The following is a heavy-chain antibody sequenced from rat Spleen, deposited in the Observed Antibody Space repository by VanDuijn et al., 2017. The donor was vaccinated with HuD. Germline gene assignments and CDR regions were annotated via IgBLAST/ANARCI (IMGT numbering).Heavy chain of an antibody. CDR2: ISYDGSRT. D-gene: IGHD1-2*01. CDR1: GFTFSMHY. J-gene: IGHJ1*01. CDR3: VRQVYLRDWYFDF. V-gene: IGHV5-22*01. Sequence: EVQLVESGGGLVQPGRSMKLSCAASGFTFSMHYMAWVRQAPTKGLEWVATISYDGSRTYYRDSVKGRFTVSRNNAKSTLYLEMDSLRSEDTATYYCVRQVYLRDWYFDFWGPGTMVTVSS.